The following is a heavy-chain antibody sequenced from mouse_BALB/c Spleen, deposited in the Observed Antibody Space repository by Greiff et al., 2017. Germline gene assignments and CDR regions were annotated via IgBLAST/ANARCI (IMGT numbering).Heavy chain of an antibody. V-gene: IGHV5-17*02. CDR2: ISSGSSTI. CDR1: GFTFSSFG. D-gene: IGHD2-14*01. Sequence: EVQGVESGGGLVQPGGSRKLSCAASGFTFSSFGMHWVRQAPEKGLEWVAYISSGSSTIYYADTVKGRFTISRDNPKNTLFLQMTSLRSEDTAMYYCARSGYDGCAYWGQGTLVTVSA. J-gene: IGHJ3*01. CDR3: ARSGYDGCAY.